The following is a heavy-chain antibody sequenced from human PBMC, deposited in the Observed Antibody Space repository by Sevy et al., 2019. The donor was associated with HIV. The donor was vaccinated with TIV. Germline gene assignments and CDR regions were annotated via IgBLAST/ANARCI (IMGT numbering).Heavy chain of an antibody. V-gene: IGHV3-49*03. J-gene: IGHJ4*02. D-gene: IGHD3-22*01. CDR3: TREDSSGYYPLVNFDY. CDR2: IRSKAYGGTT. Sequence: GGSLRLSCTASGFTFGDYAVSWFRQAPGKGLEWVGFIRSKAYGGTTEYAASVKGRFTISRDDSKSIAYLQMNSLKTEDTAVYYCTREDSSGYYPLVNFDYWGQGTLVTVSS. CDR1: GFTFGDYA.